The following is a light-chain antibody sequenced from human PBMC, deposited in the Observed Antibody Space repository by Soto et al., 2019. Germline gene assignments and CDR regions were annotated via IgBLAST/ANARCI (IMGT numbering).Light chain of an antibody. Sequence: IQMTQSPSSLSASVGDRVTITCRASQTISSWLAWYQQKPGKAPKLLIYKASTLKSGVPSRFSGSESGTTFTLTITNLQPEEFATYYCQQASSFPLTFGGGTKVDIK. V-gene: IGKV1-5*03. CDR1: QTISSW. J-gene: IGKJ4*01. CDR3: QQASSFPLT. CDR2: KAS.